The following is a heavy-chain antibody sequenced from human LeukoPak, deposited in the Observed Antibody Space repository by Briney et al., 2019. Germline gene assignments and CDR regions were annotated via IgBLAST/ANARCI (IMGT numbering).Heavy chain of an antibody. CDR3: ARGYFPYYYGSGSYNLNWFDP. CDR1: GFTFDDYT. V-gene: IGHV3-43*01. D-gene: IGHD3-10*01. Sequence: GGSLRLSCAASGFTFDDYTMHWVRQAPGKGLEWVSLISWDGSSTYYADSVKGRFTISRDNAKNSLYLQMNSLRAEDRAVYYCARGYFPYYYGSGSYNLNWFDPWGQGTLVTVSS. J-gene: IGHJ5*02. CDR2: ISWDGSST.